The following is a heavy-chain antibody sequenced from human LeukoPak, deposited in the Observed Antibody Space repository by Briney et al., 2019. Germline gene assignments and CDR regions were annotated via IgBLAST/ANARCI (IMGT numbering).Heavy chain of an antibody. J-gene: IGHJ5*02. D-gene: IGHD5-12*01. CDR2: IYYSGST. Sequence: SETLSLTCTVSGGSISSGGYYWSWIRQPPGKGLEWMGYIYYSGSTYYNPSLKSRVTISVDTSKNQFSLKLSSVTAADTAVYYCARESVATILRGFDPWGQGTLVTVSS. V-gene: IGHV4-31*03. CDR3: ARESVATILRGFDP. CDR1: GGSISSGGYY.